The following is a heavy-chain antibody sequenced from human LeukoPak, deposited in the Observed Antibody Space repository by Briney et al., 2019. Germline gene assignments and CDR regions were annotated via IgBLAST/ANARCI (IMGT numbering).Heavy chain of an antibody. Sequence: GASVKASFKVSGYTLTEVSMHWVRQAPGKGLGWMGGFDPEDGETIYAQKFQGRVTMTEDTSTDTAYMELSSLRSEDTAVYYCATVGSVRRSGHQNWFDPWGQGTLVTVSS. D-gene: IGHD3-10*01. CDR3: ATVGSVRRSGHQNWFDP. V-gene: IGHV1-24*01. CDR2: FDPEDGET. J-gene: IGHJ5*02. CDR1: GYTLTEVS.